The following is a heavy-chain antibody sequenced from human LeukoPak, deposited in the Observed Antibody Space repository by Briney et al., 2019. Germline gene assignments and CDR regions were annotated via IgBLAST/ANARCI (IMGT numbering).Heavy chain of an antibody. CDR3: AKVRPGIAVAGHCDY. CDR1: GFTFSSYD. D-gene: IGHD6-19*01. V-gene: IGHV3-23*01. J-gene: IGHJ4*02. Sequence: GGSLRLSCAASGFTFSSYDMSWVRQAPGRGLEWVSAIIGSGGSTYYADSVKGRFTISRDNSKKTLYLQMNSLRAEHTAVYYCAKVRPGIAVAGHCDYWGQGTLVTVSS. CDR2: IIGSGGST.